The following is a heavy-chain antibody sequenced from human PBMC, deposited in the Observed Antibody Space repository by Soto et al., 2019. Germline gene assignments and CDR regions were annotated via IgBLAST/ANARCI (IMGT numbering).Heavy chain of an antibody. CDR2: ISDDGSRT. V-gene: IGHV3-23*01. D-gene: IGHD3-16*01. Sequence: EVQLLESGGGLVQPGGSLRLSCAASGFSFSTFEMSWVRQAPGRGLEWVSFISDDGSRTYYADAVKGRFTISRDNSKHTLYWQGSSLTAEDTAVYACVKGGWLDFWGQGSLVTVSS. J-gene: IGHJ5*01. CDR3: VKGGWLDF. CDR1: GFSFSTFE.